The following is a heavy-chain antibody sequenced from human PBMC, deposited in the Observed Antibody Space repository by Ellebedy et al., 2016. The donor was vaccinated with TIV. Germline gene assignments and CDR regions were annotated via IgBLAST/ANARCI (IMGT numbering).Heavy chain of an antibody. J-gene: IGHJ4*02. Sequence: GGSLRLSCAASGFTFSDDYMSWIRQAPGKGLEWVAYISSGGTYINYADSVKGRFTISRDNAKNSLYLQMNSLRAEDSAIYYCARALHGSGSFSLYFDCWGQGALVTVSS. V-gene: IGHV3-11*06. CDR2: ISSGGTYI. CDR1: GFTFSDDY. D-gene: IGHD3-10*01. CDR3: ARALHGSGSFSLYFDC.